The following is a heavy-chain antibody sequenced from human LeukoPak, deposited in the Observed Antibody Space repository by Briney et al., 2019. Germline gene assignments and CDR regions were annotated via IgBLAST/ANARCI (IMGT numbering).Heavy chain of an antibody. Sequence: VGSLRLSCAASGFTFSSYGMHWVRQAPGKGLEWVAFIRYDGSNKYYADSVKGRFTISRDNSKNSLYLQMNSLRAEDTAVYYCARDRDRWNYYYGMDVWGQGTTVTVSS. V-gene: IGHV3-30*02. D-gene: IGHD4-23*01. CDR3: ARDRDRWNYYYGMDV. CDR2: IRYDGSNK. CDR1: GFTFSSYG. J-gene: IGHJ6*02.